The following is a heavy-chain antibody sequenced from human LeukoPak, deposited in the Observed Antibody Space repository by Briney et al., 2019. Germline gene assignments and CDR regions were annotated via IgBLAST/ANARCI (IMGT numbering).Heavy chain of an antibody. CDR3: ARLLLGGFARYDSSGYYNFDY. D-gene: IGHD3-22*01. CDR1: GYTFTSYG. CDR2: ISAYNGNT. V-gene: IGHV1-18*01. J-gene: IGHJ4*02. Sequence: ASVNVSCKASGYTFTSYGISWVRQAPGQGLEWMGWISAYNGNTNYAQKLQGRVTMTTDTSTSTAYMELRSLRSDDTAVYYCARLLLGGFARYDSSGYYNFDYWGQGTLVTVSS.